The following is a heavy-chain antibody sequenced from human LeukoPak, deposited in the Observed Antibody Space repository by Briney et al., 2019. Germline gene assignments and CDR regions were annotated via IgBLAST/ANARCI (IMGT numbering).Heavy chain of an antibody. CDR1: GGSISSYY. V-gene: IGHV4-59*01. Sequence: SETLSLTCRVSGGSISSYYWSWTRQPPGKGLEWIGYIHYSGSNNSNPSLKRRVTISVDTSKNQFSLNLTSVTAADTAVYYCARVARSRWCFDLWGRGTLVTVSS. CDR3: ARVARSRWCFDL. CDR2: IHYSGSN. J-gene: IGHJ2*01.